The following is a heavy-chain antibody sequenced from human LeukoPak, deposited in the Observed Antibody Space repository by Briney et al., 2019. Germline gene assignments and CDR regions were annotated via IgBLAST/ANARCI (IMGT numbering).Heavy chain of an antibody. CDR3: ARSYNYDSSGYWYYYGMDV. J-gene: IGHJ6*02. V-gene: IGHV3-48*02. CDR2: ISSSSSTI. D-gene: IGHD3-22*01. Sequence: GGSLRLSCAASGFTFSSYSMNWVRQAPGKGLEWVSYISSSSSTIYYADSVKGRFTISRDNAKNSLYLQMNSLRDEDTAVYYCARSYNYDSSGYWYYYGMDVWGQGTTVTVSS. CDR1: GFTFSSYS.